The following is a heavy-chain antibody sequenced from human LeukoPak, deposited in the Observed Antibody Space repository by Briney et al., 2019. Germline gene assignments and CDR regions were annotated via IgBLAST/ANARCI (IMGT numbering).Heavy chain of an antibody. V-gene: IGHV4-39*01. Sequence: SETLSLTCTVSGGSISISNYYWGWIRQPPGRGLEWIGSISYSGTYYNPSLKSRLTISVDTSKNRLSLNLRSVTAADTAVYYCARRTSNPVGAIDYWGQGTLVTVSS. CDR3: ARRTSNPVGAIDY. CDR2: ISYSGT. D-gene: IGHD1-26*01. J-gene: IGHJ4*02. CDR1: GGSISISNYY.